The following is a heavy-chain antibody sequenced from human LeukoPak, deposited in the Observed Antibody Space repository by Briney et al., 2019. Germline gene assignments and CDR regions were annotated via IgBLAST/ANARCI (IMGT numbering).Heavy chain of an antibody. D-gene: IGHD3-3*01. J-gene: IGHJ4*02. CDR1: GGSISTYY. Sequence: SETLSLTCTVSGGSISTYYWSWIRQPPGKGLEWIGYIYFSGSTNYNPSLKSRVTISVDTSKNQFSLKLSSVTAADTAVYYCAREADFWSGYYYYFDYWGQGTLVTVSS. CDR2: IYFSGST. V-gene: IGHV4-59*12. CDR3: AREADFWSGYYYYFDY.